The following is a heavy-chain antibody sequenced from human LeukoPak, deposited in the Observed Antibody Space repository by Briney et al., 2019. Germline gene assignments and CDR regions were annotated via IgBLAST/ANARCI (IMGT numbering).Heavy chain of an antibody. CDR2: IKQDGSEK. Sequence: GGSLRLSCAASGFTFSSYWMSWVRQAPGKGLEWVANIKQDGSEKYYVDSVKGRFTISRDNAKNSLYLQMNSLRAEDTALYYCARVSSSGYGVSSGLFYWGQGTLVTVSS. D-gene: IGHD5-18*01. J-gene: IGHJ4*02. CDR3: ARVSSSGYGVSSGLFY. V-gene: IGHV3-7*03. CDR1: GFTFSSYW.